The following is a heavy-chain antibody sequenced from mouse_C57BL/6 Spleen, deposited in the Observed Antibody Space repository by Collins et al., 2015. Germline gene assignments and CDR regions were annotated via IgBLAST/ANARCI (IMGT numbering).Heavy chain of an antibody. CDR1: GFTFSSYA. D-gene: IGHD2-10*02. J-gene: IGHJ3*01. CDR3: ARRGYGNYFFAY. V-gene: IGHV5-4*01. CDR2: ISDGGSYT. Sequence: EVQLVESGGGLVKPGGSLKLSCAASGFTFSSYAMSWVRQTPEKRLEWVATISDGGSYTYYPDNVKGRFTISRDNAKNNLYLQMSHLKSEDTAMYYCARRGYGNYFFAYWGPRDSGHCLC.